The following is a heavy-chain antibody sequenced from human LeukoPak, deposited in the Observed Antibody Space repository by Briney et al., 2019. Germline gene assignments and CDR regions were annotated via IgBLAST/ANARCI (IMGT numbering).Heavy chain of an antibody. D-gene: IGHD3-22*01. CDR3: ARAAPLYWDYDSSPSDFWI. V-gene: IGHV3-48*01. J-gene: IGHJ3*02. Sequence: GGSLRLSCAASGFTFSSYSMNWVRQAPGKGLEWVSYISSSSSTIYYADSVKGRFTISRDNAKNSLYLQMNSLRSEDTAVYYCARAAPLYWDYDSSPSDFWIWGQGTMVTVSS. CDR2: ISSSSSTI. CDR1: GFTFSSYS.